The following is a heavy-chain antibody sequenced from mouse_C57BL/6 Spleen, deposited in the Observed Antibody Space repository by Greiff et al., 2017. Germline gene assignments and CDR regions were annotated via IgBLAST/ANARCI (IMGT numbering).Heavy chain of an antibody. V-gene: IGHV1-55*01. CDR3: ARGGYSNGAMDY. CDR1: GYTFTSYW. D-gene: IGHD2-5*01. CDR2: IYPGSGST. J-gene: IGHJ4*01. Sequence: QVQLKQPGAELVKPGASVKMSCKASGYTFTSYWITWVKQRPGQGLEWIGDIYPGSGSTNYNEKFKSKATLTVDTSSSTAYMQLSSLTSEDSAVYYCARGGYSNGAMDYWGQGTSVTVSS.